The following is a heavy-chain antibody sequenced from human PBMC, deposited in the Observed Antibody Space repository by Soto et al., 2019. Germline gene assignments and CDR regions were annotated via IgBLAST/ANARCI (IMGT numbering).Heavy chain of an antibody. J-gene: IGHJ5*01. D-gene: IGHD1-20*01. CDR3: NNWNDSLDWFDS. Sequence: SETLSLPCTVSGGSISSSSYYWGWIRQPPGKGLEWIGSIYYSGSTYYNPSLQSRVTISVDTSKNQFSLKLSTVTAADTAVYYCNNWNDSLDWFDSWGQGTLVTVSS. V-gene: IGHV4-39*01. CDR1: GGSISSSSYY. CDR2: IYYSGST.